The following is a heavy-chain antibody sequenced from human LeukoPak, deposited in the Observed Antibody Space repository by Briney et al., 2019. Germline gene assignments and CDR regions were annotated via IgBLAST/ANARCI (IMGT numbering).Heavy chain of an antibody. J-gene: IGHJ6*02. V-gene: IGHV4-30-2*01. CDR3: ARAQMTTVTTGFYYYYGMDV. Sequence: SETLSLTCAVSGGSISSGGYSWSWIRQPPGKGLEWIGYIYHSGSTYYNPSLKSRVTISVDRSKNQFSLKLSSVTAADTVVYYCARAQMTTVTTGFYYYYGMDVWGQGTTVTVSS. D-gene: IGHD4-17*01. CDR1: GGSISSGGYS. CDR2: IYHSGST.